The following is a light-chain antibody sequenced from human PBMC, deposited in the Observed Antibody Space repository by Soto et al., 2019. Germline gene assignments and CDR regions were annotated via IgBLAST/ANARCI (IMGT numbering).Light chain of an antibody. CDR1: QSVGSY. CDR2: DAS. J-gene: IGKJ1*01. Sequence: EIVLTQSPATLSLSPGERATISCRASQSVGSYFAWYQQKPGQAPRLLIYDASNRATGIPARFSGSGSGTDFTLTISSLESEDFAVYYCQQRSTWPLTFGQGTKVDIK. V-gene: IGKV3-11*01. CDR3: QQRSTWPLT.